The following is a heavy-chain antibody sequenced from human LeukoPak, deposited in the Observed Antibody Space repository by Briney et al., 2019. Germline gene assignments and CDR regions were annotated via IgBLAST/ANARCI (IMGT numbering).Heavy chain of an antibody. CDR1: GFTFSNYA. CDR2: ISATDGST. Sequence: GGSLRLSCAASGFTFSNYAKSWVRQAPGKGLEWVSGISATDGSTYYADSVKGRFIISRDTSKNMLYLQMTSLRAEDTAVYYCTKSTGNYYYYYALDVWGQGTTVTVSS. D-gene: IGHD1-1*01. J-gene: IGHJ6*02. V-gene: IGHV3-23*01. CDR3: TKSTGNYYYYYALDV.